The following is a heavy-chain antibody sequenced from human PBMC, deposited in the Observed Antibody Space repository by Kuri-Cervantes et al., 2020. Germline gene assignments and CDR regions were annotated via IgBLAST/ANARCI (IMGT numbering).Heavy chain of an antibody. CDR2: IIPIFGTA. Sequence: SVKVSCKASEYTFTGYYMHWVRQAPGQGLEWMGGIIPIFGTANYAQKFQGRVTITADESASTAYMELSSLRSEDTAVYYCARVAGRITIFGVVIEGGAFDIWGQGTMVTVSS. D-gene: IGHD3-3*01. J-gene: IGHJ3*02. V-gene: IGHV1-69*13. CDR1: EYTFTGYY. CDR3: ARVAGRITIFGVVIEGGAFDI.